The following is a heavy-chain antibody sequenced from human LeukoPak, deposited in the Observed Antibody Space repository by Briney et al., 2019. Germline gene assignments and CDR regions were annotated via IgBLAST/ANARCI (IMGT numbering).Heavy chain of an antibody. Sequence: SETLSLTCTVSGGSISSYYWSWIRQPPGKGLEWIGYIYYSGSTNYNPSLESRVIISVDTSKNQFSLKLNSVTAADTAVYYCASYGSGSYRFDPWGQGTLVTVSS. CDR2: IYYSGST. V-gene: IGHV4-59*12. CDR3: ASYGSGSYRFDP. D-gene: IGHD3-10*01. J-gene: IGHJ5*02. CDR1: GGSISSYY.